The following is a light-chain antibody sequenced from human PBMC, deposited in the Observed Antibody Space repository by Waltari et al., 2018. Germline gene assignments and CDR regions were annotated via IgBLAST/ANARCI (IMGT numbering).Light chain of an antibody. V-gene: IGLV1-47*01. CDR2: QNV. Sequence: QSLLTHPPSASGTPGERVILSCSGSRPQLGSAFAFGYHQLPGTAPQTLIYQNVERPSGVPDRFSGSKSGTSASLAISGLRPQDEGDYYCAAWDYNLNGVVFGGGTRLTVL. CDR3: AAWDYNLNGVV. CDR1: RPQLGSAF. J-gene: IGLJ2*01.